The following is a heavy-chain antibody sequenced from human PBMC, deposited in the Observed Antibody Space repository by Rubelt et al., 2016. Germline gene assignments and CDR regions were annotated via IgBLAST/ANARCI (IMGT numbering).Heavy chain of an antibody. J-gene: IGHJ4*02. Sequence: QVQLQQSGPGLVKPSQTLSLTCAISGDSVSSSSSAWNWIRQSPSRGLEWLGRTYYRSKWTYDYDSSVKSRIAVKPDTSKNQFALQLNSVTPEDTAVYYCARSDGYIDYWGQGTLVTVSS. CDR2: TYYRSKWTY. CDR1: GDSVSSSSSA. D-gene: IGHD5-24*01. CDR3: ARSDGYIDY. V-gene: IGHV6-1*01.